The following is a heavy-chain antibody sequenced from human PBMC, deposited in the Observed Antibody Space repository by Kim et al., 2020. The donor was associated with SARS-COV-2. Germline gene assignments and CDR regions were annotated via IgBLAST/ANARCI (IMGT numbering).Heavy chain of an antibody. V-gene: IGHV4-34*01. CDR3: ASDYGDYFFGFDP. CDR1: GGSFSGYY. Sequence: SETLSLTCAVYGGSFSGYYWSWIRQPPGKGLEWIGEINHSGSTNYNPSLKSRVTISVDTSKNQFSLKLSSVTAADTAVYYFASDYGDYFFGFDPSGQGTL. CDR2: INHSGST. D-gene: IGHD4-17*01. J-gene: IGHJ5*02.